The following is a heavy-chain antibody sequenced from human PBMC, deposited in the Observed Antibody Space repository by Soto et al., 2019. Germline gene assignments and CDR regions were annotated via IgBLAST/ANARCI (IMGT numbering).Heavy chain of an antibody. Sequence: GGSLRLSCAASGFTVSSNYMSWVRQAPGKGLEWVSVISYDGSNKYYADYVKGRFTISRDNSKNTLYLQMNSLRAEDTAVYYCARPPTLYCSGGSCYPVAGIDYWGQGTLVTVSS. J-gene: IGHJ4*02. CDR3: ARPPTLYCSGGSCYPVAGIDY. V-gene: IGHV3-30-3*01. CDR2: ISYDGSNK. D-gene: IGHD2-15*01. CDR1: GFTVSSNY.